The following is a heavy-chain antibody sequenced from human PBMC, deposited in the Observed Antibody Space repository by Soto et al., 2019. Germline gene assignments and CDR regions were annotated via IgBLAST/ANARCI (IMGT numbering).Heavy chain of an antibody. Sequence: PSGTLSLTCTVSGGSISSYYWSWIRQPPGKGLEWIGYIYYSGSTNYNPSLKSRVTISVDTSKNQFSLKLSSVTAADTAVYYCARGRYGYVYYWGQGTLVTVSS. CDR1: GGSISSYY. V-gene: IGHV4-59*01. J-gene: IGHJ4*02. CDR3: ARGRYGYVYY. D-gene: IGHD5-18*01. CDR2: IYYSGST.